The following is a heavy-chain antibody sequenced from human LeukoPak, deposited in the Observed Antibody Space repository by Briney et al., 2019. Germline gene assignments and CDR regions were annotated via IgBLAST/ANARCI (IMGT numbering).Heavy chain of an antibody. Sequence: SETLSLTCTVSGGSISSYYWSWIRQPPGKGLEWIGYIYYSGSTNYNPSLKSRVTMSVDTSKNQFSLKLSSVTAADTAVYYCARDPLLRPGWFDLWAREPWSPSPQ. CDR2: IYYSGST. D-gene: IGHD1-26*01. J-gene: IGHJ5*02. CDR3: ARDPLLRPGWFDL. CDR1: GGSISSYY. V-gene: IGHV4-59*12.